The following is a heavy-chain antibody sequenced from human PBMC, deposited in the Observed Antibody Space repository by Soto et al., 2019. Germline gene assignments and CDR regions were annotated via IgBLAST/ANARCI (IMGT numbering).Heavy chain of an antibody. D-gene: IGHD2-2*01. Sequence: GGSLRLSCAASGFTFSSYAMSWVRQAPGKGLEWVSAISGSGGSTYYADSVKGRFTISRDNSKNTLYLQMNSLRAEDTAVYYCINYCSSTSCYPNYWGQGTLVTVSS. CDR1: GFTFSSYA. V-gene: IGHV3-23*01. CDR3: INYCSSTSCYPNY. J-gene: IGHJ4*02. CDR2: ISGSGGST.